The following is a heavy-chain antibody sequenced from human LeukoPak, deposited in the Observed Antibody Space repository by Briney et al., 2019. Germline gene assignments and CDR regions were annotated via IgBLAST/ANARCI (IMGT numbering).Heavy chain of an antibody. J-gene: IGHJ4*02. D-gene: IGHD2-15*01. V-gene: IGHV3-11*04. CDR3: AKDQVVAATQMFDY. CDR2: ISSSGSTI. Sequence: PGGSLRLSCAASGFTFSDYYMGWIRQAPGKGLEWVSYISSSGSTIYYADSVKGRFTISRDNAKNSLYLQMNSLRAEDTAVYYCAKDQVVAATQMFDYWGQGTLVTVSS. CDR1: GFTFSDYY.